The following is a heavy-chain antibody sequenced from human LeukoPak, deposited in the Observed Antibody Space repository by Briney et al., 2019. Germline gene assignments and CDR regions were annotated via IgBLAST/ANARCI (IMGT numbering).Heavy chain of an antibody. J-gene: IGHJ4*02. CDR2: ISGSGGST. Sequence: PGGSLRLSCAASGFTFSGYAMNWVRQAPGKGLEWVSAISGSGGSTYYADSVKGRFTISRDNSKNTLYLQMNSLRAEDTAVYYCAPPYDSSGYIPFRFDYWGQGTLVTVSS. CDR1: GFTFSGYA. D-gene: IGHD3-22*01. V-gene: IGHV3-23*01. CDR3: APPYDSSGYIPFRFDY.